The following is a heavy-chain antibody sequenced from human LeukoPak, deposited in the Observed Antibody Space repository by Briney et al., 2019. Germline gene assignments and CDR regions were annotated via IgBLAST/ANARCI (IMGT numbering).Heavy chain of an antibody. V-gene: IGHV4-30-4*01. CDR1: GGSISSGDYY. D-gene: IGHD2-8*01. J-gene: IGHJ6*02. CDR3: ASKQKGYCTNGVCSDYYYGMDV. Sequence: SQTLSLTCTVSGGSISSGDYYWSWIRQPPGTGLECIGYIYYSGSTYYNPPLKSRVTISVDTSQNQFSLKLSSVTAADTAVYYCASKQKGYCTNGVCSDYYYGMDVWGQGTTVTVSS. CDR2: IYYSGST.